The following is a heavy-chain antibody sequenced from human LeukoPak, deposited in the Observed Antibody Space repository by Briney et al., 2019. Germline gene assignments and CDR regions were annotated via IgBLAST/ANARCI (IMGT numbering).Heavy chain of an antibody. CDR3: AKYTSGTSYRGLDQ. J-gene: IGHJ4*02. D-gene: IGHD3-10*01. CDR1: GLTVSSYA. V-gene: IGHV3-23*01. Sequence: HPGESLRLSCGAYGLTVSSYAVSWVRQAPGKGLEWVSTIIGSAVNTYYADSVKGRFTISRDDSKNTVYLQMNSLRAEDTAVYSCAKYTSGTSYRGLDQWGQGTLVTVSS. CDR2: IIGSAVNT.